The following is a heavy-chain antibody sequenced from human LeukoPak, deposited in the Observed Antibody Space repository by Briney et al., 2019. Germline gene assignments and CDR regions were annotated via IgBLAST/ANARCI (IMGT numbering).Heavy chain of an antibody. Sequence: TLSLTCTVSGGSIRSDSYQWSWIRQSAGKGLEWLARIDWDDDKYYSTSLKTRLTISKDTSKNQVVLTMTNMDPVDTATYYCARMNYYGSGSYASYYYMDVWGKGTTVTISS. CDR2: IDWDDDK. V-gene: IGHV2-70*04. CDR3: ARMNYYGSGSYASYYYMDV. J-gene: IGHJ6*03. D-gene: IGHD3-10*01. CDR1: GGSIRSDSYQ.